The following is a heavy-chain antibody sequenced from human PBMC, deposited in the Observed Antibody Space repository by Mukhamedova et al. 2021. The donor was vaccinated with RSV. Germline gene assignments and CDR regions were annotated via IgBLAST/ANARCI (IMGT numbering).Heavy chain of an antibody. Sequence: GSTNYNPSLKSRVTLSVDTSKNHFSLNLSPVTAAARAVYYCPRAPEAYSSGGFYDYWGQGTRVTVSS. V-gene: IGHV4-59*01. J-gene: IGHJ4*02. D-gene: IGHD6-25*01. CDR3: PRAPEAYSSGGFYDY. CDR2: GST.